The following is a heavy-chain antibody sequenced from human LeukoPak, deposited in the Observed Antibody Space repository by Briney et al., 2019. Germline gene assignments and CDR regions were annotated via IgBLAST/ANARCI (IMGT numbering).Heavy chain of an antibody. CDR1: GYTFTSYG. Sequence: GASVKVSCKASGYTFTSYGISWVRQAPGQGLEWMGWISAYNGNTNYARKLQGRVTMTTDTSTSTAYMELRSLRSDDTAVYYCAGDLGKSTVTTRLYYFDYWGQGTLVTVSS. CDR2: ISAYNGNT. J-gene: IGHJ4*02. D-gene: IGHD4-11*01. CDR3: AGDLGKSTVTTRLYYFDY. V-gene: IGHV1-18*01.